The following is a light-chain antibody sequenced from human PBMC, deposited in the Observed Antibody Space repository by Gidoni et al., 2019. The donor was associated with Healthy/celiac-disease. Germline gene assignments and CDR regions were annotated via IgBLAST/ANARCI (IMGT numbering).Light chain of an antibody. Sequence: DIQMTQSPSSVSASVGDRVTITCRASQAISNWLAWYQQKPGKAPKLLIYAASTLQTGVPSRFSGSGSGTDFTLTISSLQPEDFATYYCQQANSFPITXXXGTRLEIK. CDR2: AAS. J-gene: IGKJ5*01. CDR3: QQANSFPIT. V-gene: IGKV1D-12*01. CDR1: QAISNW.